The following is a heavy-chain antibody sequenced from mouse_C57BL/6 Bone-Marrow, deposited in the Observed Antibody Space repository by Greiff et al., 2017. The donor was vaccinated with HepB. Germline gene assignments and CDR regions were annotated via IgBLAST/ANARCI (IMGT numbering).Heavy chain of an antibody. Sequence: VQLVESGPGLVQPSQSLSITCTVSGFSLTSYGVHWVRQSPGKGLEWLGVIWSGGTTDYNAAFISRLSISKDNSKSQVFFKMNSLQADDTAIYYCARGLRFDYWGQGTTLTVSS. CDR1: GFSLTSYG. D-gene: IGHD1-1*01. CDR2: IWSGGTT. CDR3: ARGLRFDY. V-gene: IGHV2-2*01. J-gene: IGHJ2*01.